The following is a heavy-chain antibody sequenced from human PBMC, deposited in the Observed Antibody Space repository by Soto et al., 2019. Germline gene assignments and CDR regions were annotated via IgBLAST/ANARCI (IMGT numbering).Heavy chain of an antibody. V-gene: IGHV4-59*01. D-gene: IGHD6-6*01. Sequence: SETLSLTCTVSGGSISSYYWSWIRQPPGKGLEWIGYIYYSGSTNYNPSLKSRVTISVDTSKNQFSLKLSSVTAADTAVYYCARGRLAARYYYYYGMDVWGQGTTVTISS. CDR2: IYYSGST. J-gene: IGHJ6*02. CDR1: GGSISSYY. CDR3: ARGRLAARYYYYYGMDV.